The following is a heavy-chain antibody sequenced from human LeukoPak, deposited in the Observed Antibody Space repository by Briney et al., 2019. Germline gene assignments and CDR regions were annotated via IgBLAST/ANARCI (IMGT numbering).Heavy chain of an antibody. CDR3: ARTGKNWETGYGMDV. Sequence: PSETLSLTCTVSGGSISSGIYYWGWIRQTPGKGLEWIGTIYYSGATYYNPSLKSRVSISVDTSKNQFSLKLSSVTAADTAVYYCARTGKNWETGYGMDVWGQGTTVTVSS. J-gene: IGHJ6*02. CDR1: GGSISSGIYY. D-gene: IGHD7-27*01. CDR2: IYYSGAT. V-gene: IGHV4-39*07.